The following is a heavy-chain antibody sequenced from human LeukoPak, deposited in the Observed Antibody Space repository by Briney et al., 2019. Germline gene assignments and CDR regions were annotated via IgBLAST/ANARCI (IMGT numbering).Heavy chain of an antibody. CDR2: INTNIRIT. J-gene: IGHJ4*02. D-gene: IGHD1-26*01. V-gene: IGHV3-48*02. CDR1: GFTFSSYT. CDR3: ASSGNYRFDY. Sequence: PGGSLRLSCAASGFTFSSYTMNWVRQAPGKGLEWVSHINTNIRITAYADSVKGRFTISRDNAKNSLYLQMNSLRDEDTAAYYCASSGNYRFDYWGQGTLVTVSS.